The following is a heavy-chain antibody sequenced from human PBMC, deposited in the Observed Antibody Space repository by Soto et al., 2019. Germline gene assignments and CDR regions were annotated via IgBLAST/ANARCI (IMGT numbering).Heavy chain of an antibody. CDR3: ARFSEDIVVVVAAADAFDI. Sequence: QLQLQESGPGLVKPSETLSLTCTVSGGSISSSSYYWGWIRQPPGKGLEWIGSIYYSGSTYYNPSLKSRVTISVDTSKNQFSLKLSSVTAADTAVYYCARFSEDIVVVVAAADAFDIWGQGTMVTVSS. V-gene: IGHV4-39*01. D-gene: IGHD2-15*01. CDR2: IYYSGST. CDR1: GGSISSSSYY. J-gene: IGHJ3*02.